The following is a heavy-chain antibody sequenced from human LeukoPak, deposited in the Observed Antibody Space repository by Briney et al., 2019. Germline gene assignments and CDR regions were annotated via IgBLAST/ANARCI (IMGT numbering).Heavy chain of an antibody. D-gene: IGHD1-26*01. CDR1: GFTFSNAW. J-gene: IGHJ6*03. V-gene: IGHV3-15*01. Sequence: GGSLRLSCAASGFTFSNAWMSWVRQAPGKGLEWVGRIKSKTDGGTTDYAAPVKGRFTISRDDSKNTLYLQMNSLKTEDTAVYYCTTDRVGATDEPTYLRSYMDVWGKGTTVTVSS. CDR2: IKSKTDGGTT. CDR3: TTDRVGATDEPTYLRSYMDV.